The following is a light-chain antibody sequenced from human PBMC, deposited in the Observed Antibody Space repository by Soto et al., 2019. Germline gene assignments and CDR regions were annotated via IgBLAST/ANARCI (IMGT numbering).Light chain of an antibody. J-gene: IGKJ1*01. V-gene: IGKV3-15*01. CDR3: QQYNWPPEWT. CDR2: GAF. Sequence: EIVMTQSPATLSVSPGERATLSCRASQSILNNLAWYQQKPGQAPRLLMYGAFTRATGIPARFSGSVSGTEFTLTISSLQSEDSAVYYCQQYNWPPEWTFGQGTKV. CDR1: QSILNN.